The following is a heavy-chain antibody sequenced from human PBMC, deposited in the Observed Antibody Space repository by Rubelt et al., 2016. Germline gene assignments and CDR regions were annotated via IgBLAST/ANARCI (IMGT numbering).Heavy chain of an antibody. CDR1: GYTFTGYY. V-gene: IGHV1-2*02. CDR3: AENFDY. J-gene: IGHJ4*02. CDR2: INPNSGGT. Sequence: QVQLVQSGAEVKKPGSSVKVSCKASGYTFTGYYMHWVRQAPGQGLEWMGWINPNSGGTNDAQKVHGMVTMDRDTSSSTVYMELGRLRSDDTAVYYCAENFDYWGQGTLVTVSS.